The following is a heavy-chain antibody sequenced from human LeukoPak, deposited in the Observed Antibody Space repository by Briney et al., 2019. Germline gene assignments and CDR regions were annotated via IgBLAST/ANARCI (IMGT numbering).Heavy chain of an antibody. CDR3: ARDAGDILTGYYTYYYYYMDV. J-gene: IGHJ6*03. Sequence: ASVKVSCKTSGYTFTNYDINWVRQATGQGLEWMGWMNPNSGDTGYAHKFQGRVTMTANTSINTAYMELSSLRSEDTAVYYCARDAGDILTGYYTYYYYYMDVWGKGTTVTISS. CDR2: MNPNSGDT. V-gene: IGHV1-8*01. D-gene: IGHD3-9*01. CDR1: GYTFTNYD.